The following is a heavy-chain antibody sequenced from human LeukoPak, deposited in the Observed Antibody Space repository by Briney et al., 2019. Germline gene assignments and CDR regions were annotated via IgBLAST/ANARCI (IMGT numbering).Heavy chain of an antibody. CDR2: ISYDGSNK. CDR3: ARALDTAMVD. CDR1: GFIFSNYA. D-gene: IGHD5-18*01. J-gene: IGHJ4*02. V-gene: IGHV3-30*04. Sequence: PGGSLRLSCAASGFIFSNYAIHWVRQAPGKGLEWVAVISYDGSNKYYADSVKGRFTISRDISKNTLYLQMNSLRAEDTAVYYCARALDTAMVDWGQGTLVTVSS.